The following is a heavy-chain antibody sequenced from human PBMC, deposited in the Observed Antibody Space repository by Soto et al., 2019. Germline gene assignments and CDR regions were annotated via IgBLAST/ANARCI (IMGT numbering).Heavy chain of an antibody. Sequence: RSLILSCAASGFTFSSYAMTWVRQAPGKGLEWVSAISGSGGSTYYADSVKGRFTISRDNSKNTLYLQMNSLRAEDTAVYYCAKDPTRVPAAIARNYYYYYGMDVWGQGTTVTVSS. J-gene: IGHJ6*02. V-gene: IGHV3-23*01. CDR1: GFTFSSYA. CDR2: ISGSGGST. D-gene: IGHD2-2*01. CDR3: AKDPTRVPAAIARNYYYYYGMDV.